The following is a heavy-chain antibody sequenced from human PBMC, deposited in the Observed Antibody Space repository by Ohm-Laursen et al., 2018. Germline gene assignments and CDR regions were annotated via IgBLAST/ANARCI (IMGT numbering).Heavy chain of an antibody. J-gene: IGHJ4*02. V-gene: IGHV1-8*01. D-gene: IGHD3-22*01. CDR3: TRGRHYYDTNGLGDY. CDR2: MSSDNGDT. CDR1: GYTFTSYD. Sequence: ASVKVYCKASGYTFTSYDIDWVRQAAGRGLEWMGWMSSDNGDTGYAHEFQGRVTMTRNTSISTAYMELSSLTSEDTAVYYCTRGRHYYDTNGLGDYWGQGTLVTVSS.